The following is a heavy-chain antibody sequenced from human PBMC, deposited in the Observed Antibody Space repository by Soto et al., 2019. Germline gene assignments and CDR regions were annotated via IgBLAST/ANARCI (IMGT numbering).Heavy chain of an antibody. Sequence: GGSLRLSCAASGFTFSSYDMHWVRQAPGKGLEWVSGISWNSGSIGYADSVKGRFTISRDNAKNSLYLQMNSLRAEDTALYYCAKEYSSSSLNYYYYGMDVWGQGTTVTVSS. CDR3: AKEYSSSSLNYYYYGMDV. D-gene: IGHD6-6*01. CDR2: ISWNSGSI. CDR1: GFTFSSYD. V-gene: IGHV3-9*01. J-gene: IGHJ6*02.